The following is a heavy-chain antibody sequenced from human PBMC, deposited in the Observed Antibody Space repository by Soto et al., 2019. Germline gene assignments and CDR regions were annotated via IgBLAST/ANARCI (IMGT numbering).Heavy chain of an antibody. CDR1: GGAFRGYY. J-gene: IGHJ5*02. CDR2: INDSGST. CDR3: ARDRGRYCSGESCYPFGP. Sequence: SETLSLTCAVYGGAFRGYYWSWIRQPPGKGLEWLGEINDSGSTNYNPSLKSRITISLDTSKKEISLRLSSVTAADTAVYYCARDRGRYCSGESCYPFGPWGQGALVTVSS. D-gene: IGHD2-15*01. V-gene: IGHV4-34*01.